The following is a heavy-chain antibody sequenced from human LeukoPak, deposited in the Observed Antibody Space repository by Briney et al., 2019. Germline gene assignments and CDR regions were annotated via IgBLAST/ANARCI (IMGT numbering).Heavy chain of an antibody. CDR2: ISQTGTT. V-gene: IGHV4-4*02. J-gene: IGHJ4*02. Sequence: SGTLSLTCAVFDDSIYSNKWWSWVRQPPGKGLEWIGEISQTGTTYYDPSLKSRTAISIDRSKNHFSLTLTSATAADTAVYFCASHMAVAGTRGFDDWGPGTLVTVSS. D-gene: IGHD6-19*01. CDR3: ASHMAVAGTRGFDD. CDR1: DDSIYSNKW.